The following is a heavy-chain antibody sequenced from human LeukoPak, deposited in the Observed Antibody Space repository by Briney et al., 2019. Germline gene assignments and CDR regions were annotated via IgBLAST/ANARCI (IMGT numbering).Heavy chain of an antibody. CDR3: AKSGSYYHWYFDL. V-gene: IGHV3-23*01. CDR1: GFTFSSYA. CDR2: ISGSGGST. Sequence: GGSLRLSCAASGFTFSSYAMSWVRQAPGKGLEWVSAISGSGGSTYYADSVKGRFTISRDNSKNTLYLQMNSLRAEDTALYYCAKSGSYYHWYFDLWGRGTLVTVSS. J-gene: IGHJ2*01. D-gene: IGHD1-26*01.